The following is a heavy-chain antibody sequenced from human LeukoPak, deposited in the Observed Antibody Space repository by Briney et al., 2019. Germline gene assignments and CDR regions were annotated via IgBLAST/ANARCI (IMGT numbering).Heavy chain of an antibody. Sequence: GASVTVSCKASGGTFSSYAISWVRQAPGQGLEWMGGIIPIFGTANYAQKFQGRVTITTDEPTSTAYMELSSLRSEDTAVYYCARDQFGRFDPWGQGTLVTVSS. J-gene: IGHJ5*02. V-gene: IGHV1-69*05. CDR2: IIPIFGTA. CDR1: GGTFSSYA. CDR3: ARDQFGRFDP. D-gene: IGHD3-10*01.